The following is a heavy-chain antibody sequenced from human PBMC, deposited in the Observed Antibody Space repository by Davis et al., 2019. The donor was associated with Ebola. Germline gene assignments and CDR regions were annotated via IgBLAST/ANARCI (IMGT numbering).Heavy chain of an antibody. D-gene: IGHD3-22*01. Sequence: ASVKVSCKASGGTFSTYVISWVRQAPGQGLEWMGIINPSGGSTSYAQKFQGRVTMTRDTSTSTVYMELSSLRSEDTAVYYCAREWLFSSNFDYWGQGTLVTVSS. CDR2: INPSGGST. CDR3: AREWLFSSNFDY. V-gene: IGHV1-46*01. CDR1: GGTFSTYV. J-gene: IGHJ4*02.